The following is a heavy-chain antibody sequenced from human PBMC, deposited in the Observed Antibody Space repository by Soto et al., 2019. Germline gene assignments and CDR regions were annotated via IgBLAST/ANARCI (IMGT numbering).Heavy chain of an antibody. CDR2: VYYSVST. Sequence: SETLSLTCSVSGGSIANYYWSWIRQPPGKGLEWIGYVYYSVSTNYNPSLKSRVTMSVDTSRNLFSLKLTSVTAADTAMYYCARNLHDYNWRNWFDPWGPGTLVTFSS. D-gene: IGHD4-4*01. CDR3: ARNLHDYNWRNWFDP. CDR1: GGSIANYY. J-gene: IGHJ5*02. V-gene: IGHV4-59*01.